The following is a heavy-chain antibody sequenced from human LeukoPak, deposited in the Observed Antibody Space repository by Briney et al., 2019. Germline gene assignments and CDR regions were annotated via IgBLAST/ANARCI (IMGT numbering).Heavy chain of an antibody. J-gene: IGHJ6*03. CDR3: ASDFPLYYYYMDV. Sequence: GGSLRLSCTASGFTLIKFGPSWVRQAPGKGLEWVASVHTTTTIAAGTTFYADSVKGRFTISGDSSKNTVYLQMNTLRVEDTAAYYCASDFPLYYYYMDVWGKGTTVTVSS. V-gene: IGHV3-21*04. CDR2: VHTTTTIAAGTT. CDR1: GFTLIKFG.